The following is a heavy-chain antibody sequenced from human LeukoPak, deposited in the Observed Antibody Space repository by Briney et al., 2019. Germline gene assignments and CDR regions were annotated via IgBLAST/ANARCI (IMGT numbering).Heavy chain of an antibody. J-gene: IGHJ4*02. D-gene: IGHD6-13*01. CDR1: GFTFSTHG. CDR3: ARGSSSWYYLDY. V-gene: IGHV3-21*01. CDR2: ISSSSSYI. Sequence: GGSLRLSCSASGFTFSTHGMNWVRQAPGRGLEWVSFISSSSSYIYYADSLKGRFTISRDNAKNSLYLQMNSLRAEDTAVYYSARGSSSWYYLDYWGEGTLVTVSS.